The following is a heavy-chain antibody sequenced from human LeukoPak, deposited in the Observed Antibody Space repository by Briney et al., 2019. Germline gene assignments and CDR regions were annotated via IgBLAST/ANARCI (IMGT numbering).Heavy chain of an antibody. Sequence: GSLRLSCAASGFTLNDYWMTWVRQAPGKGLEWIGYIYYSGSTNYNPSLKSRVTISVDTSKNQFSLKLSSVTAADTAVYYCARHTPADAFDYWGQGTLVTVSS. D-gene: IGHD2-2*01. CDR1: GFTLNDYW. CDR3: ARHTPADAFDY. J-gene: IGHJ4*02. V-gene: IGHV4-59*08. CDR2: IYYSGST.